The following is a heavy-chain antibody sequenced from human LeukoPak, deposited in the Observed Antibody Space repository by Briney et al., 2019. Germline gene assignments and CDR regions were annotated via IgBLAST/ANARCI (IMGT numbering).Heavy chain of an antibody. CDR1: GYTFTSYY. Sequence: ASVKVSCTASGYTFTSYYMHWVRQAPGQGLEWMGIINPSGGSTSYAQKFQGRVTMTRDMSTSTVYMELSSLRSEDTAVYYCARGVVINSYYYYMDVWGKGTTVTVSS. CDR3: ARGVVINSYYYYMDV. V-gene: IGHV1-46*01. J-gene: IGHJ6*03. CDR2: INPSGGST. D-gene: IGHD3-22*01.